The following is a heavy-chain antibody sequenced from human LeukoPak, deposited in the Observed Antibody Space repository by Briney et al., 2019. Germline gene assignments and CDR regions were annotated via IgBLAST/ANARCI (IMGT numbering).Heavy chain of an antibody. D-gene: IGHD1-26*01. Sequence: SETLSLTCTVSGASISGSGYYWGWIRQPPGKGPEWIGNIYDSGSTYYNASLQSRVTISIDTSKNQFSLRLSSVTAADTAMYYCAKSGGYGLIDYWGQGTLVTVSS. V-gene: IGHV4-39*01. J-gene: IGHJ4*02. CDR2: IYDSGST. CDR3: AKSGGYGLIDY. CDR1: GASISGSGYY.